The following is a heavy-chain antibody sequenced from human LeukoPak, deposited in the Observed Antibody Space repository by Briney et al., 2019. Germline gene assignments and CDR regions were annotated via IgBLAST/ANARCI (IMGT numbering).Heavy chain of an antibody. J-gene: IGHJ3*02. CDR3: ARDLAKDDAFDI. CDR1: GFTFDDYG. CDR2: INSDGSST. V-gene: IGHV3-74*01. Sequence: GGSLRLSCAAPGFTFDDYGMSWVRQAPGKGLVWVSRINSDGSSTSYADSVKGRFTISRDNAKNTLYLQMNSLRAEDTAVYYCARDLAKDDAFDIWGQGTMVTVSS.